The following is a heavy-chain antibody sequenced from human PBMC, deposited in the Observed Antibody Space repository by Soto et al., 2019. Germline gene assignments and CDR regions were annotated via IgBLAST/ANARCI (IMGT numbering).Heavy chain of an antibody. CDR1: GFTFSSYA. D-gene: IGHD6-19*01. J-gene: IGHJ5*02. Sequence: GGSLRLSCAASGFTFSSYAMSWVRQAPGKGLEWVSAISGSGSSTCYADSVKGRFTISRDNAKNTLYLQMNSLRAEDTAVYYFARDRTWLENWFDPWGQGTLVTVSS. V-gene: IGHV3-23*01. CDR2: ISGSGSST. CDR3: ARDRTWLENWFDP.